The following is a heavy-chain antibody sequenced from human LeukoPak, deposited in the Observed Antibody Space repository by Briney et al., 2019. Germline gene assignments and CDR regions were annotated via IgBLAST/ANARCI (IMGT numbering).Heavy chain of an antibody. J-gene: IGHJ1*01. V-gene: IGHV3-7*01. Sequence: GGSLRLSCAASGFTFSSYWMSWVRQAPGKGREWVANIKQDGSEKYYVDSVKGRFTISRDNAKNSLYLQMNSLRAEDTAVYYCASSKCSSTSCRPQYFQHWGQGTLVTVSS. CDR2: IKQDGSEK. D-gene: IGHD2-2*01. CDR1: GFTFSSYW. CDR3: ASSKCSSTSCRPQYFQH.